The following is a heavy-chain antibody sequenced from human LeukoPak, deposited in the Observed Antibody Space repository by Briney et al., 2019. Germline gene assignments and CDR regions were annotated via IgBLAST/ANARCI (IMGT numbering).Heavy chain of an antibody. Sequence: PGGSLRLSCAASGFTFSSYSMNWVRQAPGKGLEWVSYISSSSSTIYYADSVKGRFTISRDNAKNSLYLQMNSLGAEDTAVYYCARQYCSGGSCYSSLDYWGQGTLVTVSS. CDR1: GFTFSSYS. CDR3: ARQYCSGGSCYSSLDY. CDR2: ISSSSSTI. V-gene: IGHV3-48*01. D-gene: IGHD2-15*01. J-gene: IGHJ4*02.